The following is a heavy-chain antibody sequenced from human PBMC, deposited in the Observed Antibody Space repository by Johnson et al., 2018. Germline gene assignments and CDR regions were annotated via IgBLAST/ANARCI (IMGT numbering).Heavy chain of an antibody. V-gene: IGHV3-7*01. CDR1: GITFNNEW. Sequence: VQLVESGGGLVQPGGSLRLSCAASGITFNNEWMTWVRQAPGKGLEWVANIHHDGSVEHYADSVKGRFPVSRDNGRKSLNLKMSSLRAEDTAVYDCPTSHHYAFAFWGQGTMLTVCS. CDR3: PTSHHYAFAF. CDR2: IHHDGSVE. J-gene: IGHJ3*01.